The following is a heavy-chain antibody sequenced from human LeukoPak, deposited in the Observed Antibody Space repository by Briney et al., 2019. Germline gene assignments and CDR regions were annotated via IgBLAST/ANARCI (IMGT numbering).Heavy chain of an antibody. CDR2: IEQDGSEK. CDR3: ARLKPESYGAPGDY. CDR1: GFTFSTYW. D-gene: IGHD4/OR15-4a*01. Sequence: PGGSLRLSCVGSGFTFSTYWMTWVRQAPGKGLEWVANIEQDGSEKYYVDSVKGRFTISRDNAKNSLYLQMNSLRAEDTAVYYCARLKPESYGAPGDYWGQGTPVTVSS. V-gene: IGHV3-7*01. J-gene: IGHJ4*02.